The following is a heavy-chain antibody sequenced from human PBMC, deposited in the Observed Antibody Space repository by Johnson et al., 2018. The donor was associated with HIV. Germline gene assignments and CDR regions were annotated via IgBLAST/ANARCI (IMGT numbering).Heavy chain of an antibody. Sequence: VQLVESGGGVVQPGRSLRLSCAASGFTFSSYAMHWVRQAPGKGLEWVANINQDASEKSYVDSVKGRFTISRDNAKNSLYLQLNSLRADDTAVYFCARDRFGDSDAFDIWGQGTMVTVSS. CDR1: GFTFSSYA. V-gene: IGHV3-7*01. J-gene: IGHJ3*02. CDR2: INQDASEK. D-gene: IGHD4-17*01. CDR3: ARDRFGDSDAFDI.